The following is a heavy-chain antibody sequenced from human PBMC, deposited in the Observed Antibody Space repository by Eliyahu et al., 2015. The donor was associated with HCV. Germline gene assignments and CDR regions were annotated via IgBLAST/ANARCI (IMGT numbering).Heavy chain of an antibody. J-gene: IGHJ6*02. D-gene: IGHD4-17*01. CDR1: GXTXSSYG. CDR3: AKDRRDYGDYYYYYGMDV. Sequence: QVQLVESGGGVVQPGRSLRPSCAASGXTXSSYGMHWVRQAPGKGLEWVAVISYDGSNKYYADSVKGRFTISRDNSKNTXYLQMNSLRAEDTAVYYCAKDRRDYGDYYYYYGMDVWGQGTTVTVSS. V-gene: IGHV3-30*18. CDR2: ISYDGSNK.